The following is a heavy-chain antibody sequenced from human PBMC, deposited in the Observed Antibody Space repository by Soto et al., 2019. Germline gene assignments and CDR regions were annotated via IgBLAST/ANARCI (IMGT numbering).Heavy chain of an antibody. CDR1: GGSISSGGYY. CDR2: IYYSGST. D-gene: IGHD3-3*01. CDR3: ARTNYDFWSGYLDY. J-gene: IGHJ4*02. V-gene: IGHV4-31*03. Sequence: PSETLSLTCTVSGGSISSGGYYWSWIRQHPGKGLEWIGYIYYSGSTYYNPSLKSRVTISVDTSKNQFSLKLSSVTAADTAVYYCARTNYDFWSGYLDYWGQGTLVTVSS.